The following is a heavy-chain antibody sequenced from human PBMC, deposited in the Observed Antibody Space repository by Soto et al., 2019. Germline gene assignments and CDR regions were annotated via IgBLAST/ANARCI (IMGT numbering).Heavy chain of an antibody. J-gene: IGHJ5*02. CDR3: ASISIAVAGDNWFDP. D-gene: IGHD6-19*01. Sequence: SETLSLTCAVYGGSFSGYYWSWIRQPPGKGLEWIGEINHSGSTNYNPSLKSRVTISVDTSKNQFSLKLSSVTAADTAVYYCASISIAVAGDNWFDPWGQGTLVTVSS. CDR1: GGSFSGYY. CDR2: INHSGST. V-gene: IGHV4-34*01.